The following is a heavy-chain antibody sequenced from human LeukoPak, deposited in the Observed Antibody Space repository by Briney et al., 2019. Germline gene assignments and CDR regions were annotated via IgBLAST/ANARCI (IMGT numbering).Heavy chain of an antibody. CDR3: TTRYYDSSGYYYCDY. J-gene: IGHJ4*02. CDR1: GFTFSNAW. D-gene: IGHD3-22*01. CDR2: IKSKTDGGTT. Sequence: SGGSLRLSCAASGFTFSNAWMSWVRQAPGKGLEWVGRIKSKTDGGTTDYAAPVKGRFTTSRDDSKNTLYLQMNSLKTEDTAVYYCTTRYYDSSGYYYCDYWGQGTLVTVSS. V-gene: IGHV3-15*01.